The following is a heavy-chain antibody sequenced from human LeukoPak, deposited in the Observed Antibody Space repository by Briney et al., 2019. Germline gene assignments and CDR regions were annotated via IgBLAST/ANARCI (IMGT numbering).Heavy chain of an antibody. D-gene: IGHD6-19*01. CDR3: ARASGEWLVKGYFDL. CDR2: IYYSGST. CDR1: GASISSYC. Sequence: SETLSLTCTVYGASISSYCGSWVRQPPGKGLGLVGYIYYSGSTNYNPSLKSRLTISVDTSKNQFSLKLSSVTAADTSVYYCARASGEWLVKGYFDLWGRGTLVTVSS. J-gene: IGHJ2*01. V-gene: IGHV4-59*01.